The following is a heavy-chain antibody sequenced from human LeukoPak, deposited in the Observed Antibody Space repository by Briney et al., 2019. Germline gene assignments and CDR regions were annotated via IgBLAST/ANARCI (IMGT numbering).Heavy chain of an antibody. CDR3: ARGRGVKLRPFDY. D-gene: IGHD3-10*01. CDR2: IIPIFGTA. V-gene: IGHV1-69*05. Sequence: AASVKVSCKASGGTFSSYAISWVRQAPGQGLEWMGGIIPIFGTANYAQKFQGRVTITTDESTSTAYMELSSLRSEDTAVYYCARGRGVKLRPFDYWGQGTLVTVSS. J-gene: IGHJ4*02. CDR1: GGTFSSYA.